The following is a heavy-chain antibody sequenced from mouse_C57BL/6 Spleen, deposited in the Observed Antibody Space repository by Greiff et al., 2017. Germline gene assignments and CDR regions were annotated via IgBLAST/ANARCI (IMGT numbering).Heavy chain of an antibody. V-gene: IGHV14-4*01. CDR1: GFNIKDDY. Sequence: SGAELVRPGASVKLSCTASGFNIKDDYMHWVKQRPEQGLEWIGWIDPENGDTEYASKFQGKATITAATSSNTAYLQLSSLTSEDTAVYYCTTLLRWPFDYWGQGTTLTVSS. CDR2: IDPENGDT. CDR3: TTLLRWPFDY. J-gene: IGHJ2*01. D-gene: IGHD1-1*01.